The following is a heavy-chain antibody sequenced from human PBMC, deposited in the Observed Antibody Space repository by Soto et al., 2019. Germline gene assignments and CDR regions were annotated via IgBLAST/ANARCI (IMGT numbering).Heavy chain of an antibody. J-gene: IGHJ4*02. CDR3: ARDRVVLDY. D-gene: IGHD2-21*01. V-gene: IGHV3-48*02. CDR1: GFTFSNYN. Sequence: EVQLVESGGGLVQPGGSRKLSCEASGFTFSNYNMNWVRQAPGKGLEWLAYISTTRTTIYYADSVKGRFTIARDNVKSSLYLYMNSLRDEDTAVYYCARDRVVLDYWGQGTLLTVSS. CDR2: ISTTRTTI.